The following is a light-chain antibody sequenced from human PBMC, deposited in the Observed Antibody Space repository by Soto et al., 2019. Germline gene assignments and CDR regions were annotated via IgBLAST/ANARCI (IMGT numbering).Light chain of an antibody. J-gene: IGKJ3*01. Sequence: DIQLTQSPYSLSASVGDRVTITCQASQDISNHLNWYQQKPGKAPNLLIYDASDLETGVPSRFSGGGSRTFFSFSITSLQPEAIATSYCQKHDGVPRFGPGTKVDIK. V-gene: IGKV1-33*01. CDR3: QKHDGVPR. CDR1: QDISNH. CDR2: DAS.